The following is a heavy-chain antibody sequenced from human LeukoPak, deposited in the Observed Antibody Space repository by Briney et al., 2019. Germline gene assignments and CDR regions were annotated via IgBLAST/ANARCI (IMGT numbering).Heavy chain of an antibody. D-gene: IGHD6-13*01. CDR1: GGSISSGGYY. CDR2: IYHSGST. J-gene: IGHJ6*02. V-gene: IGHV4-30-2*02. Sequence: SQTLSLTCTVSGGSISSGGYYWSWIRQPPGKGLEWIGYIYHSGSTYYNPSLKSRVTISVDRSKNQFSLKLSSVTAADTAVYYCARTPGIAAAASYYYYGMDVWGQGTTVTVSS. CDR3: ARTPGIAAAASYYYYGMDV.